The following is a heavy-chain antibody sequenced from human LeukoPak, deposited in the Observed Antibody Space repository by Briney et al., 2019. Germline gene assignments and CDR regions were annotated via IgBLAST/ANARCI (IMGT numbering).Heavy chain of an antibody. Sequence: GGSLRLSCAASGFTFSSYDMHWVRQATGKGLEWVSAIGTAGDTYYPGSVKGRFTISRENAKNSLYLQMNSLRAGDTAVYYCARAHYDFWSGHYYGMDVWGQGTTVTVSS. J-gene: IGHJ6*02. CDR3: ARAHYDFWSGHYYGMDV. V-gene: IGHV3-13*01. CDR2: IGTAGDT. CDR1: GFTFSSYD. D-gene: IGHD3-3*01.